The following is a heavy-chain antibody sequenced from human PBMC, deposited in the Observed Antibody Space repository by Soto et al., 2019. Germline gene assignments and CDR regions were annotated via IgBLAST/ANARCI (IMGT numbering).Heavy chain of an antibody. V-gene: IGHV4-39*01. D-gene: IGHD3-22*01. CDR2: IYYSGST. Sequence: QLQLQESGPGLVKPSETLSLTCTVSGGSISSSSYYWGWIRQPPGKGLEWIGSIYYSGSTYYNPSLKSRATISVDTSKNQFSLKLSSVTAADTAVYYCARLRIGIVVVNFDYWGQGTLVTVSS. J-gene: IGHJ4*02. CDR3: ARLRIGIVVVNFDY. CDR1: GGSISSSSYY.